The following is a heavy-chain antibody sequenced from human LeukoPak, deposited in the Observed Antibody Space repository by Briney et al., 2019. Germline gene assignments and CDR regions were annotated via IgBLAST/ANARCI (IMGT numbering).Heavy chain of an antibody. Sequence: PGGSLRLSCAASGFTFSSYWMSWIRQAPGKGLEWVSYISSSGSTIYYADSVKGRFTISRDNAKNSLYLQMNSLRAEDTAVYYCARDRPHYYGSSGPPFGYWGQGTLVTVSS. V-gene: IGHV3-11*01. CDR2: ISSSGSTI. CDR3: ARDRPHYYGSSGPPFGY. CDR1: GFTFSSYW. D-gene: IGHD3-22*01. J-gene: IGHJ4*02.